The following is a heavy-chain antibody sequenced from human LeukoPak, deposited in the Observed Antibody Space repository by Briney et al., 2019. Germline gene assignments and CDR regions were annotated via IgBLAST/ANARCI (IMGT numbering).Heavy chain of an antibody. CDR1: GFTFSSYS. CDR2: ISSSSSYI. J-gene: IGHJ4*02. D-gene: IGHD6-19*01. CDR3: AREAEPTGVAGLDY. V-gene: IGHV3-21*01. Sequence: GGSLRLSCAASGFTFSSYSMNWVPQAPGKGLEWVSSISSSSSYIYYADSGKGRFTISRDNAKNSMYLQMNSLRAEDTAVYYCAREAEPTGVAGLDYWGQGTLVTVSS.